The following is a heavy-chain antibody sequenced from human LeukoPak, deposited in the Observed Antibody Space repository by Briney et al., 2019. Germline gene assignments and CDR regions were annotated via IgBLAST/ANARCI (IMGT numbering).Heavy chain of an antibody. J-gene: IGHJ5*02. CDR3: VKDGLDQLGNNWFDP. D-gene: IGHD2-2*01. CDR1: GFTFSSYA. Sequence: GGSLRLSCAASGFTFSSYAMSWVRQAPGKGLEWVSAINGSGGSTYYADSVKGRFTIPRDNSKNTLYLQMNSLRAEDTAVYYCVKDGLDQLGNNWFDPWGQGTLVTVSS. V-gene: IGHV3-23*01. CDR2: INGSGGST.